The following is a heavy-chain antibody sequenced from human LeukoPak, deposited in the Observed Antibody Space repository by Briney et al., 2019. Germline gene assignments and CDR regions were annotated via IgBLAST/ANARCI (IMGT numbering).Heavy chain of an antibody. J-gene: IGHJ5*02. D-gene: IGHD4/OR15-4a*01. CDR1: GGSITSDY. V-gene: IGHV4-4*07. CDR2: IFTIGSS. Sequence: PSETLSLTCTVSGGSITSDYWSWIRQPAGKGLEWIGRIFTIGSSTYNPSLKSRVTMSLDTSKNEFYLELSSVTAADTAIYFCSRGGANDLWGQGTLVTVSS. CDR3: SRGGANDL.